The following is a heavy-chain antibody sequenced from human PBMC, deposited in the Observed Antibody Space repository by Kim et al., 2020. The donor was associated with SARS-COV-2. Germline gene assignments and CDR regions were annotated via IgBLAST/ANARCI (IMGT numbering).Heavy chain of an antibody. V-gene: IGHV3-23*01. J-gene: IGHJ6*01. CDR3: AKLMLWFGRMAV. Sequence: GGSLRLSCAASGFTFSSYAMSWVRQAPGKGLEWVSSISGSAYTTYYADSVKGRFSISRDNSKNTLYLQMNSLRAEDTAVYYCAKLMLWFGRMAVWGQGT. CDR2: ISGSAYTT. D-gene: IGHD3-10*01. CDR1: GFTFSSYA.